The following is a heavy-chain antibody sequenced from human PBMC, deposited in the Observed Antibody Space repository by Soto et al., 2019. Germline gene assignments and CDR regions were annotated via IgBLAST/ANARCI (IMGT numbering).Heavy chain of an antibody. V-gene: IGHV1-69*13. CDR3: ARDKHGSGSLSYYYYGMDV. CDR1: GGTFSSYA. CDR2: IIPIFGTA. Sequence: SVKVTCKASGGTFSSYAISWVRQATGQGLEWMGGIIPIFGTANYAQKFQGRVTITADESTSTAYMELSSLRSEDTAVYYCARDKHGSGSLSYYYYGMDVWGQGTTVTVSS. J-gene: IGHJ6*02. D-gene: IGHD3-10*01.